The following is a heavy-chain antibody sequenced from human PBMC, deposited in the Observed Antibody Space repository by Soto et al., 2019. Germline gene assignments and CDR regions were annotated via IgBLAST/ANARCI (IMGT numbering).Heavy chain of an antibody. CDR1: GYTFTSYG. CDR2: ISAYNGNT. CDR3: ARDSSPSAAVDYHYGMDV. V-gene: IGHV1-18*01. J-gene: IGHJ6*02. Sequence: ASVKVSCKASGYTFTSYGISWVRQAPGQGLEWMGWISAYNGNTNYAQKLQGRVTMTTDTSTSTAYMELRSLRSDDTAVYYCARDSSPSAAVDYHYGMDVRGQGTTVTVSS. D-gene: IGHD6-13*01.